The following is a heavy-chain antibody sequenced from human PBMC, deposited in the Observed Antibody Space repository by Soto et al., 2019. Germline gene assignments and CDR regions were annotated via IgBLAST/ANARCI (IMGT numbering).Heavy chain of an antibody. Sequence: GASVKVSCKASGYIFTNYGLSWVRQAPGQGLEWMAWISPYDGNTHYAQKNKGRVTVTTDTSTGTAHLELRSLRFDDTAVYFCARDDRAAAAGTTYYFDYWG. V-gene: IGHV1-18*01. J-gene: IGHJ4*01. D-gene: IGHD6-13*01. CDR2: ISPYDGNT. CDR1: GYIFTNYG. CDR3: ARDDRAAAAGTTYYFDY.